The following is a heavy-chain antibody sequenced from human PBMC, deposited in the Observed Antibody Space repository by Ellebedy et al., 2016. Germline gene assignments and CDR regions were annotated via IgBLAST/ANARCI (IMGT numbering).Heavy chain of an antibody. CDR2: ISWNSGSI. J-gene: IGHJ4*02. V-gene: IGHV3-9*01. D-gene: IGHD5-18*01. Sequence: GGSLRLSXAASGFTFDDYAMHWVRQAPGKGLEWVSGISWNSGSIGYADSVKGRFTISRDNAKNSLYLQMNSLRAEDTALYYCAKDTMDTRFFDYWGQGTLVTVSS. CDR3: AKDTMDTRFFDY. CDR1: GFTFDDYA.